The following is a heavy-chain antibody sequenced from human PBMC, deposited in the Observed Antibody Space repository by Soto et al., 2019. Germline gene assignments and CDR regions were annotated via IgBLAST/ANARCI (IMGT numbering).Heavy chain of an antibody. CDR1: GASISSCHYY. Sequence: SETLSLTCSVSGASISSCHYYWTWIRQHPGKGLEWIGSIYNTGSTSYNPSLTSRLSISVDTSENHFSLRLFSVTVADTAVYYCALALGPTTGLDYWGQAPLVTVSS. J-gene: IGHJ4*02. CDR3: ALALGPTTGLDY. CDR2: IYNTGST. V-gene: IGHV4-31*03. D-gene: IGHD7-27*01.